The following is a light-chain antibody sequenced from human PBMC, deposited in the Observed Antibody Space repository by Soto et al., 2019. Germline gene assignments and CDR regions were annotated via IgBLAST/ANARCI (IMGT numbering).Light chain of an antibody. CDR1: QSVSTN. J-gene: IGKJ1*01. CDR3: QQYNNWPRT. V-gene: IGKV3-15*01. CDR2: GAS. Sequence: DIVMTQSPATLSVSPGEGATLSCRASQSVSTNVAWYQQKPGQAPRLLLHGASTRATGIPGRFSGSGSGTESGTEFTLTISSLQSEDFAVYYCQQYNNWPRTFGQGTKVEIK.